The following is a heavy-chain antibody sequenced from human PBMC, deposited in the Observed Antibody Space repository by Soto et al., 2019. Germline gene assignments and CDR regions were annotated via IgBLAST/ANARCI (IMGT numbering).Heavy chain of an antibody. CDR3: AREGGDVNWFDP. J-gene: IGHJ5*02. V-gene: IGHV3-48*01. CDR1: GFTFSSYS. D-gene: IGHD4-17*01. Sequence: EVQLVESGGGLVQPGGSLRLSCAASGFTFSSYSMNWVRQAPGKGLEWVSYISSSSSTIYYADSVKGRFTISRDNAKNQMYRQMNGLRAEDTAVYYCAREGGDVNWFDPWGQGTLVTVSS. CDR2: ISSSSSTI.